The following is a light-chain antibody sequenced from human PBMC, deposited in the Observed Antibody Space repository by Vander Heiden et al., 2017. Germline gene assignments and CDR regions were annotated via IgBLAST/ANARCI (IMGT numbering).Light chain of an antibody. J-gene: IGKJ1*01. CDR1: QSVNNN. V-gene: IGKV3-15*01. Sequence: EIVLTQSPASLPVSPGERATLSCRASQSVNNNLAWYQQKPGQAPRLLIYDASTRVTGIPGRFSGSGSGTEFTLSISSLQSEDFAVYYCQQYNNWPPWTFGQGTKMEVK. CDR3: QQYNNWPPWT. CDR2: DAS.